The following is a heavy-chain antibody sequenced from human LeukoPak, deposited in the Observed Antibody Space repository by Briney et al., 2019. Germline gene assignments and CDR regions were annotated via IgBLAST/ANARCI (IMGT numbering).Heavy chain of an antibody. CDR2: IRYDGTNK. D-gene: IGHD6-19*01. V-gene: IGHV3-30*02. Sequence: GGSLRLSCAASGFSFSSYGVHWVRQAPGEGLKWVAFIRYDGTNKYYADSVKGRFTISRDNSNSTMYLQMNSLRSEDTAVYYCAKWRGEGIAVSPGTDYWGQGTLVTVSS. CDR1: GFSFSSYG. J-gene: IGHJ4*02. CDR3: AKWRGEGIAVSPGTDY.